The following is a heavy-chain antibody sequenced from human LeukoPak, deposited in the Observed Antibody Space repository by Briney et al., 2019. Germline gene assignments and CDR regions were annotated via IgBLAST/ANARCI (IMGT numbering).Heavy chain of an antibody. D-gene: IGHD1-7*01. J-gene: IGHJ4*02. V-gene: IGHV3-23*01. CDR1: GFTFSSSA. Sequence: VGSLRLSCAASGFTFSSSAMSWVRQAPGKGLDWVSAISGSGTGTYYADSVKGRFTISRDNSKNTLYLQMNSLRAEDTAVYYCAKEGGTGTRFDYWGQGTLVTVSS. CDR3: AKEGGTGTRFDY. CDR2: ISGSGTGT.